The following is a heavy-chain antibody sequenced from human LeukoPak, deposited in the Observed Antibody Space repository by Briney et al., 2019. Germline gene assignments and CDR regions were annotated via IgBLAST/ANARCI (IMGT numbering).Heavy chain of an antibody. CDR2: ISDSGDGT. CDR3: ARDVNYYGSGTHDY. Sequence: GGSLRLSCAASGFTFRTYAMSWVRQAPGKGLEWVSGISDSGDGTYYAESVKGRFTISRDNAKNSLFLQMNSLGAEDTAVYYCARDVNYYGSGTHDYWGQGTLVTVSS. J-gene: IGHJ4*02. V-gene: IGHV3-23*01. CDR1: GFTFRTYA. D-gene: IGHD3-10*01.